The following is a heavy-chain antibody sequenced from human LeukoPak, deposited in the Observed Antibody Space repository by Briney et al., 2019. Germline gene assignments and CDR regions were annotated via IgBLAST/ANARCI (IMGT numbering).Heavy chain of an antibody. Sequence: SETLSLTCTVSGGSISSYYWSWIRQPPGKGLEWIGYIYYSGSTNYNPSLKSRVTISVDTSKNQFSLKLSSVTAADTAVYYCARGPYYYDSSGYYTRWFDPWGQGTLVTVSS. CDR2: IYYSGST. V-gene: IGHV4-59*01. J-gene: IGHJ5*02. CDR3: ARGPYYYDSSGYYTRWFDP. D-gene: IGHD3-22*01. CDR1: GGSISSYY.